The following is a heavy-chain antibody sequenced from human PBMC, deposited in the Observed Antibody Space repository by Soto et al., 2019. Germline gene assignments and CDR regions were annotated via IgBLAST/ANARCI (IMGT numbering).Heavy chain of an antibody. CDR1: GFTFSSYG. CDR3: AKDGIQLWFSDWYFDL. CDR2: ISYDGSNK. V-gene: IGHV3-30*18. Sequence: GGALRLSCAASGFTFSSYGMHWVRQAPGKGLEWVAVISYDGSNKYYADSVKGRFTISRDNSKNTLYLQMNSLRAEDKAVYYCAKDGIQLWFSDWYFDLWGRGTLVTVSS. J-gene: IGHJ2*01. D-gene: IGHD5-18*01.